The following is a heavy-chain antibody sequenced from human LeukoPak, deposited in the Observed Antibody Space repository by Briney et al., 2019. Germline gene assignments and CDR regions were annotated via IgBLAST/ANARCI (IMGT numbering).Heavy chain of an antibody. CDR1: GFTFSSYS. CDR2: ISSSSSTI. J-gene: IGHJ4*02. CDR3: ATYRMPTVVTPAY. Sequence: HPGGSLRLSCAASGFTFSSYSMNWVRQAPGKGLEWVSYISSSSSTIYYADSVKGRFTISRDNAKNSLYLQMNSLRAEDTAVYYCATYRMPTVVTPAYWGQGTLVTVSS. V-gene: IGHV3-48*01. D-gene: IGHD4-23*01.